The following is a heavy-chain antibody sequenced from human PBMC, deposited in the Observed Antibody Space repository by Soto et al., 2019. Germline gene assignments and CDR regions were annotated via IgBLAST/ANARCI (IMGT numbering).Heavy chain of an antibody. J-gene: IGHJ5*02. Sequence: PSETLSLTCAVYGGSFSGYYWSWIRQPPGKGLEWIGEINHSGSTNYNPSLKSRVTISVDTSKNQFSLKLSSVTAADTAVYYCARGDNLRYFDWLPNWFDPWGQGTLVTVSS. CDR2: INHSGST. D-gene: IGHD3-9*01. V-gene: IGHV4-34*01. CDR3: ARGDNLRYFDWLPNWFDP. CDR1: GGSFSGYY.